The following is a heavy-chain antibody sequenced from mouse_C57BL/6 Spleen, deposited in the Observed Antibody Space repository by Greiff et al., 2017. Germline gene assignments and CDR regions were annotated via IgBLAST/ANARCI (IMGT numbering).Heavy chain of an antibody. V-gene: IGHV1-69*01. J-gene: IGHJ3*01. CDR1: GYTFTSYW. CDR2: IDPSDSYT. Sequence: LQPGAELVMPGASVKLSCKASGYTFTSYWMHWVKQRPGQGLEWIGEIDPSDSYTNYNQKFKGKSTLTVDKSSSTAYMQLSSLTSEDSAVYYCARGDGYPLAYWGQGTLVTVSA. D-gene: IGHD2-3*01. CDR3: ARGDGYPLAY.